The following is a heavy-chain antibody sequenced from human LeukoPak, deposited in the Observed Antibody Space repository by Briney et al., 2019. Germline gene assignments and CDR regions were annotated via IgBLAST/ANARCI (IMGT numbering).Heavy chain of an antibody. CDR3: ARGRGYDRTGYVYYFDF. J-gene: IGHJ4*02. D-gene: IGHD3-22*01. Sequence: ASVRVSCKASGYSFTSYDINWVRQAPGQGFEWVGWMNPNSGNTGHAQEFQGRVTMTRDTSMSTAYMELSSLRYEDTAVYYCARGRGYDRTGYVYYFDFWGQGTLVTVSS. V-gene: IGHV1-8*01. CDR2: MNPNSGNT. CDR1: GYSFTSYD.